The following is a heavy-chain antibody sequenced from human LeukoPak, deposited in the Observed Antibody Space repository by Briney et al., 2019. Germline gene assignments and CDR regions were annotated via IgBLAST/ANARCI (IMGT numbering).Heavy chain of an antibody. J-gene: IGHJ4*02. CDR2: IYYRGST. CDR1: GDSISSYY. Sequence: SETLSLTCTVSGDSISSYYCSWIRQPPGKGLEWIGYIYYRGSTSYNPSLKSRVTISLDTSNNQFSLKLRSVTAADTAVYYCARDKSDYYDSSGYYYEDFDYWGQGTLVTVSS. D-gene: IGHD3-22*01. V-gene: IGHV4-59*01. CDR3: ARDKSDYYDSSGYYYEDFDY.